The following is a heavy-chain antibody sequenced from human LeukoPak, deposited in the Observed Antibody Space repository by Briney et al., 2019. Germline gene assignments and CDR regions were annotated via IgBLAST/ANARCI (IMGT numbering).Heavy chain of an antibody. Sequence: GGSLRLSCAASGFTFSDYNMRWIRQAPGKGLEWVSSISRSGSTKYYADSVKGRFTISRDNAKNSLFLQMNSLRAEDTAVYYCARDLKAGVVWGSYRQIYYMDVWGKGTTVTISS. CDR1: GFTFSDYN. CDR2: ISRSGSTK. CDR3: ARDLKAGVVWGSYRQIYYMDV. D-gene: IGHD3-16*02. V-gene: IGHV3-11*01. J-gene: IGHJ6*03.